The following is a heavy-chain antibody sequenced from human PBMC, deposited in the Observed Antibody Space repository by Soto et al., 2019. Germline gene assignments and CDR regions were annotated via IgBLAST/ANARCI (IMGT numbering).Heavy chain of an antibody. J-gene: IGHJ6*02. Sequence: PGGSLRLSCAASGFTFSSYSMNWVRQAPGKGLEWVSSISSSSSYIYYADSVKGRFTISRDNAKNSLYLQMNSLRAEDTAVYYCARDGTSAVDGGYYYYGMDVWGQGTPVTVYS. CDR2: ISSSSSYI. CDR3: ARDGTSAVDGGYYYYGMDV. CDR1: GFTFSSYS. V-gene: IGHV3-21*01. D-gene: IGHD6-19*01.